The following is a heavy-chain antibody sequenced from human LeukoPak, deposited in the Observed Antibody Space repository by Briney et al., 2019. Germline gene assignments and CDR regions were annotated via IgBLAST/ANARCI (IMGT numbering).Heavy chain of an antibody. CDR1: GFTFSSYW. J-gene: IGHJ4*02. CDR3: ARGDIGGGSYYFDY. Sequence: GGSLRLSCAASGFTFSSYWMHWVRQAPGKGLVWVSRINSDGSSTSYADSVKGRFTISIDNAKNSLYLQMNSLRAEDTAVYYCARGDIGGGSYYFDYWGQGTLVTVSS. CDR2: INSDGSST. V-gene: IGHV3-74*01. D-gene: IGHD1-26*01.